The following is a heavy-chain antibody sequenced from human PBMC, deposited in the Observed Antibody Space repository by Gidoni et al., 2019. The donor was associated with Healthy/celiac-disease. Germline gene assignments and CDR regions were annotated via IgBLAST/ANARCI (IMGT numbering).Heavy chain of an antibody. Sequence: QGKRGQPGAEVKKPGASVKDSGKDSGKPFTGYYMHWVRQAPGQGLEWMGWIHPNSGGTNYAQKFQGRVTMTRDTSISTAYMELSRLRSDDTAVYYCARATYSSSWSDYWGQGTLVTVSS. CDR1: GKPFTGYY. J-gene: IGHJ4*02. CDR2: IHPNSGGT. V-gene: IGHV1-2*02. CDR3: ARATYSSSWSDY. D-gene: IGHD6-13*01.